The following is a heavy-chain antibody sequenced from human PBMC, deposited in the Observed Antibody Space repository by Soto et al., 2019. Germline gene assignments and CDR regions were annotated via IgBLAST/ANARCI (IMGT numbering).Heavy chain of an antibody. CDR3: ARGRPYDIVTGLDY. CDR1: GGSFSGYY. J-gene: IGHJ4*01. Sequence: QVQLQQWGAGLLKPSETLSLTCAVYGGSFSGYYWSWIRQPPGKGLEWIGEINDSGSTNYNPSLKSRVTISVYTSKNQFSLKLSSVTAPDTAVYYCARGRPYDIVTGLDYWGHGTLVTVSS. D-gene: IGHD3-9*01. CDR2: INDSGST. V-gene: IGHV4-34*01.